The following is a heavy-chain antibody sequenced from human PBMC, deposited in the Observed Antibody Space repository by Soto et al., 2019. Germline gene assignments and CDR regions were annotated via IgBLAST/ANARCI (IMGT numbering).Heavy chain of an antibody. J-gene: IGHJ4*02. CDR2: ISSSSSTI. CDR1: GFTFSSYS. Sequence: EVQLVESGGGLVQPGGSLRLSCAASGFTFSSYSMNWVRQAPGKGLEWVSYISSSSSTIYYEDSVKGRFTISRDKAKNSLYLQMNSLRAEDTAVYYCARDPRYYDILTGPGHPMVYWGQGTLVTVSS. D-gene: IGHD3-9*01. V-gene: IGHV3-48*01. CDR3: ARDPRYYDILTGPGHPMVY.